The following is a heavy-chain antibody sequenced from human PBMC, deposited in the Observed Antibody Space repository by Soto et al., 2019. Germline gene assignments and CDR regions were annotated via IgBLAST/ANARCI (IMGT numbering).Heavy chain of an antibody. V-gene: IGHV4-39*01. J-gene: IGHJ4*02. CDR2: IYYSGST. CDR1: GGSISSSSYY. D-gene: IGHD3-9*01. CDR3: ARQQLRYFDWFDY. Sequence: QLQLQESGPGLVKPSETLSLTCIVSGGSISSSSYYWGWIRQPPGKGLEWIGSIYYSGSTYYNPSLKSRVTISVDTSKNQFSLKLSSVTAADTAVYYCARQQLRYFDWFDYWGQGTLVTVSS.